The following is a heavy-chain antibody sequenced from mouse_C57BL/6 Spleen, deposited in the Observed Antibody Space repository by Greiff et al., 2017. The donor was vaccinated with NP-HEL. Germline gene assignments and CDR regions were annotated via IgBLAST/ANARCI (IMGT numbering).Heavy chain of an antibody. CDR2: IDPENGDT. V-gene: IGHV14-4*01. J-gene: IGHJ2*01. CDR1: GFNIKDDY. CDR3: TTVVNY. Sequence: LVESGAELVRPGASVKLSCTASGFNIKDDYMHWVKQRPEQGLEWIGWIDPENGDTEYAAKFQGKATITADTSSNTAYLQLSSLTSEDTAVYYCTTVVNYWGQGTTLTVSS. D-gene: IGHD1-1*01.